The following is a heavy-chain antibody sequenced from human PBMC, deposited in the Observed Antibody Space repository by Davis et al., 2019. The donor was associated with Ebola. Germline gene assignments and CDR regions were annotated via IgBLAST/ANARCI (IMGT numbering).Heavy chain of an antibody. V-gene: IGHV3-30-3*01. CDR2: ISYDGSNK. CDR3: ARNYDFWSGLVSYGMDV. J-gene: IGHJ6*02. CDR1: GLTFSSYA. Sequence: GESLKISCAASGLTFSSYAMHWVRQAPGKGLEWVAVISYDGSNKYYADSVKGRFTISRDNSKNTLYLQMNSLRAEDTAVYYCARNYDFWSGLVSYGMDVWGQGTTVTVSS. D-gene: IGHD3-3*01.